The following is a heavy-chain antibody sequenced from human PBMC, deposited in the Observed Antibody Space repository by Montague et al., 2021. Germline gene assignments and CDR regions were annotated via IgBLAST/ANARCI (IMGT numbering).Heavy chain of an antibody. Sequence: SETLSPTCTVSGGSISSSSYYWGWIRQPPGKGLEWIGSIYYSGSTYYNPSLKSRLTISVDTSQNQFSLKLSSVTAADTAVYYGVVTASLYDHAMDVWGQGTTVTVSS. CDR2: IYYSGST. J-gene: IGHJ6*02. CDR1: GGSISSSSYY. V-gene: IGHV4-39*01. CDR3: VVTASLYDHAMDV. D-gene: IGHD4-23*01.